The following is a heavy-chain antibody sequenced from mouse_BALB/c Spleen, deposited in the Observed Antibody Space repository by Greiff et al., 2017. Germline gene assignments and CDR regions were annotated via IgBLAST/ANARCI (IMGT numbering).Heavy chain of an antibody. CDR2: ISYSGST. J-gene: IGHJ1*01. CDR3: ARGPTVVATYWYFDV. Sequence: EVNLVESGPSLVKPSQTLSLTCSVTGDSITSGYWNWIRKFPGNKLEYMGYISYSGSTYYNPSLKSRISITRDTSKNQYYLQLNSVTTEDTATYYCARGPTVVATYWYFDVWGAGTTVTVSS. V-gene: IGHV3-8*02. D-gene: IGHD1-1*01. CDR1: GDSITSGY.